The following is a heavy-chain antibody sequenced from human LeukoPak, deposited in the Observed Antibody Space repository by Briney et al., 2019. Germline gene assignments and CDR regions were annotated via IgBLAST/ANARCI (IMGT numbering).Heavy chain of an antibody. D-gene: IGHD6-13*01. J-gene: IGHJ4*02. CDR3: ASDRWYAFDY. CDR2: ISANSGDT. V-gene: IGHV1-18*01. CDR1: GYSFTING. Sequence: ASETLSCKASGYSFTINGLSWVRPAPGRGLAWMGWISANSGDTIYAEKFHGRVTLTRDTSTGTAYMELNSLTYDDTAIYYCASDRWYAFDYWGQGTLVTVSS.